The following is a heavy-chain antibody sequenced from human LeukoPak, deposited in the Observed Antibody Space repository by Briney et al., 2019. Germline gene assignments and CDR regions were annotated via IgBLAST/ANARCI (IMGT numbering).Heavy chain of an antibody. CDR3: ARGPSYDLWRGSGYSYYMDV. CDR2: MNRNSGNI. V-gene: IGHV1-8*03. CDR1: GYTFTNYD. D-gene: IGHD3-3*01. Sequence: SSVKVSCKASGYTFTNYDINWVRRATGQGLEYMGWMNRNSGNIGFAQRFQGRVTITRNTSISTAYMEMSGLRSDDTAVYYCARGPSYDLWRGSGYSYYMDVWGKGTTVTVSS. J-gene: IGHJ6*03.